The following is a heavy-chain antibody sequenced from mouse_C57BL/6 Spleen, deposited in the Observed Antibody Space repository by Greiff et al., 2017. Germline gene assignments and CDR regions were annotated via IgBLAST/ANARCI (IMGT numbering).Heavy chain of an antibody. CDR2: FYPGSGSI. V-gene: IGHV1-62-2*01. Sequence: QVQLQQSGAELVKPGASVKLSCKASGYTFTEYTIHWVKQRSGQGLEWIGWFYPGSGSIKYNEKFKDKAPLTADKSSSTVYMELSRLTSEDSAVYFCARHEDRYDYDGAWFAYWGQGTLVTVSA. CDR1: GYTFTEYT. D-gene: IGHD2-4*01. CDR3: ARHEDRYDYDGAWFAY. J-gene: IGHJ3*01.